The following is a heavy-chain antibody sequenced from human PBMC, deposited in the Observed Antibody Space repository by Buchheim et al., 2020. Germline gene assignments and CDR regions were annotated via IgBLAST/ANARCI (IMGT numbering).Heavy chain of an antibody. Sequence: EVQLVDSGGGLVKPGESLRLSCAASGFSFSGYAMGWVGQAPGKGLEWVSSISGSGATTFNADSVKGRFTISGTNSNNMLNRQMNSLRAEDTAVYFCAKGSRGYTNYYFDYWGQGTL. CDR1: GFSFSGYA. D-gene: IGHD4-11*01. CDR3: AKGSRGYTNYYFDY. V-gene: IGHV3-23*04. J-gene: IGHJ4*02. CDR2: ISGSGATT.